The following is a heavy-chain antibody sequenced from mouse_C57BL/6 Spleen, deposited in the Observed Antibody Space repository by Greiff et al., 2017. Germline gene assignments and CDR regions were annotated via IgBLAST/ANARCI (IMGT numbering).Heavy chain of an antibody. CDR3: ARHGDYGSSYWYFDV. Sequence: EVKLVESGGGLVQPGGSLKLSCAASGFTFSDYGMAWVRQAPRKGPEWVAFISNLAYSIYYADTVTGRFTISRENAKNTLYLEMSSLRSEDTAMYYCARHGDYGSSYWYFDVWGTGTTGTVSS. D-gene: IGHD1-1*01. CDR2: ISNLAYSI. J-gene: IGHJ1*03. V-gene: IGHV5-15*01. CDR1: GFTFSDYG.